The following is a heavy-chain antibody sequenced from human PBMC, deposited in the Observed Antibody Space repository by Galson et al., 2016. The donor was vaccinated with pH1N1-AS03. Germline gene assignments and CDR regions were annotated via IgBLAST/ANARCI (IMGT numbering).Heavy chain of an antibody. J-gene: IGHJ4*02. D-gene: IGHD3-10*01. V-gene: IGHV4-61*01. CDR3: ARDPTWFGQQQFYLDY. CDR1: GGSVSSGHYY. Sequence: SETLSLTCTVSGGSVSSGHYYWSWIRQPPGKGLEWIGYIYHSGSTNYNPSLKSRVTISVDTSKNQFSLKLSSVTAADTAIYYCARDPTWFGQQQFYLDYWGQGALVSVSS. CDR2: IYHSGST.